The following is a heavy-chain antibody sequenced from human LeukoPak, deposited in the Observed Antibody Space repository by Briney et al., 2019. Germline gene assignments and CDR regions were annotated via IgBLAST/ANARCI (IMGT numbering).Heavy chain of an antibody. V-gene: IGHV3-23*01. D-gene: IGHD3-22*01. CDR2: ISGSGGST. CDR1: GFTFSSYA. CDR3: AKDRVSSGYYEDAFDI. Sequence: GGSLRLSCAASGFTFSSYAMSWVRQAPGKGLEWVSAISGSGGSTYYADSVKGRFTISRDNSKNTLYLQMNSLRAEDTAVYYCAKDRVSSGYYEDAFDIWGQGTMVTVSS. J-gene: IGHJ3*02.